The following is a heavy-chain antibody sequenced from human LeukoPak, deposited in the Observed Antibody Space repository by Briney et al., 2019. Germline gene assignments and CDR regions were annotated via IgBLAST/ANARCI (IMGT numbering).Heavy chain of an antibody. CDR2: ISSSSSSI. D-gene: IGHD5-12*01. Sequence: GGSLRLSCAASGFTFSSYSMNWVRQAPGKGLEWVSYISSSSSSIYYADSVKGRFTISRDNAKNSLYLQMNSLRAEDTAVYYCARGPSGYHNTGGQGTLVTVSS. V-gene: IGHV3-48*01. CDR1: GFTFSSYS. J-gene: IGHJ4*02. CDR3: ARGPSGYHNT.